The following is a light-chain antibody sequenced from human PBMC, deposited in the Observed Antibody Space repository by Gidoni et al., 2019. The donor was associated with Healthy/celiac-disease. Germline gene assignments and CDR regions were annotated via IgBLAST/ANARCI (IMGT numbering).Light chain of an antibody. CDR2: AAS. CDR3: QQSYSTWT. CDR1: QSISSY. J-gene: IGKJ1*01. Sequence: DIQMTQSPSSLSASVGDRVTITCRASQSISSYLNWYQQKPGKAPKLLIYAASTLKSGVPSRFSGSGSGTDFTLTISSLQPEDFATYYCQQSYSTWTFXXXTKVEIK. V-gene: IGKV1-39*01.